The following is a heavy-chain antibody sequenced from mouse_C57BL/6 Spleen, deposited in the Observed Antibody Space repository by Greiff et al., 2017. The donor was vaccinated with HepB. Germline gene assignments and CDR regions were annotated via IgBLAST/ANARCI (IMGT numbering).Heavy chain of an antibody. CDR1: GYTFTSYW. CDR2: IYPSDSET. Sequence: VQLQQSGAELVRPGSSVKLSCKASGYTFTSYWMDWVKQRPGQGLEWIGNIYPSDSETHYNQKFKDKATLTVDKSSSTAYMQLSSLTSEDSAVYYCARGNHYYAMDYWGQGTSVTVSS. J-gene: IGHJ4*01. CDR3: ARGNHYYAMDY. V-gene: IGHV1-61*01.